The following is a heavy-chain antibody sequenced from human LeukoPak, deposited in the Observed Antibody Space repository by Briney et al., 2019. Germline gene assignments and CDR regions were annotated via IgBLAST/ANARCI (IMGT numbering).Heavy chain of an antibody. CDR2: IYYSGST. J-gene: IGHJ6*02. Sequence: PSETLSLTCTVSGGSISSYYWSWLRQPPGKGLEWIGYIYYSGSTNYNPSLKSRVTISVDTSKNQFSLKLSSVTAADTAVYYCARVGYYDYYYYGMDVWGQGTTVTVSS. CDR3: ARVGYYDYYYYGMDV. D-gene: IGHD3-22*01. CDR1: GGSISSYY. V-gene: IGHV4-59*01.